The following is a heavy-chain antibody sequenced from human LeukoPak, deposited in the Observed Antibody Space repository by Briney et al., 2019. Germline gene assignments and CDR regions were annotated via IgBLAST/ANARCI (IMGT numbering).Heavy chain of an antibody. D-gene: IGHD1-26*01. V-gene: IGHV3-53*01. CDR1: GFTFSSYG. J-gene: IGHJ6*03. Sequence: PGGTLRLSCAASGFTFSSYGMSWVRQAPGKGLEWVSVIYSGGSTYYADSVKGRFTISRDNSKNTLYLQMNSLRAEDTAVYYCAREGWDYYYYMDVWGKGTTVTVSS. CDR2: IYSGGST. CDR3: AREGWDYYYYMDV.